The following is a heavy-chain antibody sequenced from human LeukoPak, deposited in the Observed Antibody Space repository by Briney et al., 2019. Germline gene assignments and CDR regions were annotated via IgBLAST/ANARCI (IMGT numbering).Heavy chain of an antibody. J-gene: IGHJ4*02. CDR1: GGSIRSYY. V-gene: IGHV4-59*12. CDR3: ARKRIAVAVPGFDY. Sequence: SETLSLTCTVSGGSIRSYYWSWIRQHPGKGLEWIGYIYYSGSTYYNPSLKSRVTISVDTSKNQFSLKLSSVTAADTAVYYCARKRIAVAVPGFDYWGQGTLVTVSS. D-gene: IGHD6-19*01. CDR2: IYYSGST.